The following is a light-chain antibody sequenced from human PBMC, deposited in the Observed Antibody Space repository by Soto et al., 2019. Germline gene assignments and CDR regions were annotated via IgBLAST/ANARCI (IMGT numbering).Light chain of an antibody. V-gene: IGKV3-20*01. CDR2: GAS. J-gene: IGKJ1*01. Sequence: EIVLTQSPGTLSLSPGQRATLSCRASQTVRSNYVAWYQKKPGQAPKLLIYGASTRATGIPDRFSGSGSGTYFTLTISRLEPEDFAVYLCQLYGRSPFLFSQGTKVESK. CDR1: QTVRSNY. CDR3: QLYGRSPFL.